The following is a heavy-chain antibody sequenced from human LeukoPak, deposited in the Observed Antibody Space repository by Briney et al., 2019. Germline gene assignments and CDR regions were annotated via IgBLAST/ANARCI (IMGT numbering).Heavy chain of an antibody. Sequence: PGGSLRLSCAASGFTFSNYAMHWVRQAPGRGLEWVALISYGGSNKYYADSVKGRFTISRDNSKNALYLQMNSLRAEDTAVYYCTRDPSLSNIDYWGQGTLVTVSS. CDR3: TRDPSLSNIDY. CDR1: GFTFSNYA. J-gene: IGHJ4*02. V-gene: IGHV3-30-3*01. CDR2: ISYGGSNK. D-gene: IGHD4-11*01.